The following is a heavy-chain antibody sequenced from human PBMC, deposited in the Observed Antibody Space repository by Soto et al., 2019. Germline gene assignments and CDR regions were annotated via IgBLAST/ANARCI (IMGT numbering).Heavy chain of an antibody. CDR1: GFTFGNYA. Sequence: EVQLLESGGGLVQPGGSLRLSFAASGFTFGNYAFSWVRQAPGKGLEWVSVISGGGDATYYPDSVKGRFTTSRDNSKNTVYVHMNSLRAEDTAVYYCAKKSLGSITLPALYYFDYWGQGTLVTVSS. CDR2: ISGGGDAT. CDR3: AKKSLGSITLPALYYFDY. D-gene: IGHD7-27*01. J-gene: IGHJ4*02. V-gene: IGHV3-23*01.